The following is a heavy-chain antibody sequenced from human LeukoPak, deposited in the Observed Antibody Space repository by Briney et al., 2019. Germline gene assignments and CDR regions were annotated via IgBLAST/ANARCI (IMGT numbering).Heavy chain of an antibody. CDR1: GFTFSTYD. V-gene: IGHV3-13*01. Sequence: GGSLRLSCAASGFTFSTYDMHWVRQVTGKGLEWVSAIGTGDDTYYLGSVKGRFTISRDNAKNSLYLQMNSLRAEDTAVYYCAREFQVYYYDSSGYYPDYWGQGTLVTVSS. J-gene: IGHJ4*02. CDR3: AREFQVYYYDSSGYYPDY. CDR2: IGTGDDT. D-gene: IGHD3-22*01.